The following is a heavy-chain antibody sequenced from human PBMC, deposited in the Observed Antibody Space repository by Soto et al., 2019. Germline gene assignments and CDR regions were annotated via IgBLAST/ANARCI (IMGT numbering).Heavy chain of an antibody. CDR2: IYFAGRT. Sequence: PSETLSLTCTVSGGSISSTDHYWGWVRQPPGKGLEWLGSIYFAGRTFHNPALKSRATISVDTSRNQFSLRLTTVTASDTAVYYCARLVFHCLRGSCDDYSFYGLDVWGQGTTVTVSS. CDR1: GGSISSTDHY. CDR3: ARLVFHCLRGSCDDYSFYGLDV. J-gene: IGHJ6*02. V-gene: IGHV4-39*01. D-gene: IGHD2-15*01.